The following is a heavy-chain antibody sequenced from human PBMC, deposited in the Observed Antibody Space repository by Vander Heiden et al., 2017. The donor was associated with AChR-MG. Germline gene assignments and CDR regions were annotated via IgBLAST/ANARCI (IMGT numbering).Heavy chain of an antibody. J-gene: IGHJ4*02. Sequence: QVQLVQSGAEVKKPGSSVKVSCKASGVTFSSYAISWVRQAPGQGLEWMGGIIPIFGTANYALKVQGRVTITADESTSTAYMEIRRMRSEDTAVYYCAKESVYGSGSYNYWGQGTLVTVSS. CDR2: IIPIFGTA. CDR3: AKESVYGSGSYNY. V-gene: IGHV1-69*01. D-gene: IGHD3-10*01. CDR1: GVTFSSYA.